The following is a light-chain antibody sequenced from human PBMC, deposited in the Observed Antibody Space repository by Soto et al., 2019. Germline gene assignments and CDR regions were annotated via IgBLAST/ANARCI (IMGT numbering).Light chain of an antibody. J-gene: IGLJ1*01. V-gene: IGLV3-21*02. CDR3: QVWHSSGDQYV. CDR2: DDS. CDR1: TIGSKS. Sequence: SYELTQPPSVSVAPGQTARVTCEVNTIGSKSVHWYQQKPGQAPILVVYDDSDRPSGIPERFSGSNSGNTATLTSNRVEAGDEADYYCQVWHSSGDQYVFGPGTKVTVL.